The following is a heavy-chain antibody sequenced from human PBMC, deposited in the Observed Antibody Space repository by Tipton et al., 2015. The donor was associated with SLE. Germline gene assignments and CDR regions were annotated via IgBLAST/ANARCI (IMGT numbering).Heavy chain of an antibody. Sequence: SLRLSCAASGFNVGDYAMHWVRRAPGKGLEWVSGISWYGDDIQYADSVKGRFTISRDNSKNTVYLHMNSLRADDTAIYYCASASWNYGFFDYWGQGTLVTVSS. J-gene: IGHJ4*02. V-gene: IGHV3-9*01. CDR2: ISWYGDDI. CDR3: ASASWNYGFFDY. CDR1: GFNVGDYA. D-gene: IGHD1-7*01.